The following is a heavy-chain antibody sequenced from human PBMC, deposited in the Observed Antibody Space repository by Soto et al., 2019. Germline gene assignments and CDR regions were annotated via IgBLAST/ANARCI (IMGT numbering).Heavy chain of an antibody. D-gene: IGHD3-22*01. CDR2: IFHTGST. Sequence: SETLSLTCTVSGASISSGDYSWSWIRQSPGKGLEWIGYIFHTGSTSYNPSLKSRLSISVDTSKNQFSLRLTSLTAADTAVYYCATTYFDSSAYYYFDYWGQGSLVTVSS. CDR1: GASISSGDYS. J-gene: IGHJ4*02. V-gene: IGHV4-30-4*08. CDR3: ATTYFDSSAYYYFDY.